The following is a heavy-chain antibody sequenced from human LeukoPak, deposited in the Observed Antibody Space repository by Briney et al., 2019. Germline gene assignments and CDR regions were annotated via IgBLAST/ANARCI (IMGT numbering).Heavy chain of an antibody. J-gene: IGHJ5*02. CDR1: RGSISGYY. D-gene: IGHD2-15*01. V-gene: IGHV4-4*07. CDR3: ARGAQDALAVEYNWLDP. CDR2: IHITQTT. Sequence: SETLSLTCTVSRGSISGYYWSWIRQPAGKGLEGIGRIHITQTTNYNPSLESRVTMSVDSSKNQFSLRLRSVPAADTAVYYCARGAQDALAVEYNWLDPWGQGTLVTVSS.